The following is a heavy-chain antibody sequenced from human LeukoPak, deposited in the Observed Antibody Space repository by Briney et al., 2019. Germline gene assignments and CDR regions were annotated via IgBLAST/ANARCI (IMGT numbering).Heavy chain of an antibody. CDR2: IYWNDDE. D-gene: IGHD3-22*01. CDR3: AHYSAGSGEYYYAFDI. V-gene: IGHV2-5*01. J-gene: IGHJ3*02. Sequence: SGPTLVKPTQTLTLTCTFSGFSLSSSGVGVVWIRQPPGKALEWLAVIYWNDDERYSPSLQSRLTITKDTSNNQVVLTMTNVDPVDTATYFCAHYSAGSGEYYYAFDIWGQGAMVTVSS. CDR1: GFSLSSSGVG.